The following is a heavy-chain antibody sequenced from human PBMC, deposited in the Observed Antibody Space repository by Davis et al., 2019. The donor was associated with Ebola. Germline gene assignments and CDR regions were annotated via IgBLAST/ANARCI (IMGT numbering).Heavy chain of an antibody. J-gene: IGHJ4*02. CDR2: IRSKAYGGTT. D-gene: IGHD5-24*01. CDR1: GFTFGDYA. V-gene: IGHV3-49*04. Sequence: GGSLRLSCTASGFTFGDYAMSWVRQAPGKGLEWVGFIRSKAYGGTTEYAASVKGRFTISRDDSKSIAYLQMNSLKTEDTAVYYCTRVSRWLQHFDYWGQGTLVTVSS. CDR3: TRVSRWLQHFDY.